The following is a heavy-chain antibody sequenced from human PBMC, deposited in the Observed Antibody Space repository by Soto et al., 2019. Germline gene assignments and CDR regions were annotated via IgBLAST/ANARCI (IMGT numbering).Heavy chain of an antibody. CDR3: ARAGVEEAIQVGYFQH. J-gene: IGHJ1*01. D-gene: IGHD2-8*01. Sequence: ESGGGVVQSGTSLTLSCEASGFTFSSYGMHWVRQAPGRGLEWVAVIWYDGSSKYYGESVKGRFTISRDNSKNTLYLEMDSLRAEDTAIYYCARAGVEEAIQVGYFQHWGQGTLVTVSS. CDR2: IWYDGSSK. CDR1: GFTFSSYG. V-gene: IGHV3-33*01.